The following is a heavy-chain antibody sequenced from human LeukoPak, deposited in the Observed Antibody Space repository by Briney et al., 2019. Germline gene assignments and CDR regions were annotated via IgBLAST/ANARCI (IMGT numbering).Heavy chain of an antibody. CDR3: AKGRIAAAGRFDY. CDR1: GFTFSSYW. Sequence: GGSLRLSCAASGFTFSSYWMSWVRQAPGKGLEWVANIKQDGSEKYYVDSVKGRFTISRDNSKNTLYLQMNSLRAEDTAVYYCAKGRIAAAGRFDYWGQGTLVTVSS. D-gene: IGHD6-13*01. J-gene: IGHJ4*02. V-gene: IGHV3-7*03. CDR2: IKQDGSEK.